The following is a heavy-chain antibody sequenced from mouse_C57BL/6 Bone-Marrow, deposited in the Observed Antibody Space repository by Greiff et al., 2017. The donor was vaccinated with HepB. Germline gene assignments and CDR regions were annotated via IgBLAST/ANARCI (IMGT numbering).Heavy chain of an antibody. CDR3: ARSETAQAAWFAY. V-gene: IGHV1-54*01. CDR1: GYAFTNYL. CDR2: INPGSGGT. D-gene: IGHD3-2*02. Sequence: VKLQQCGAELVRPGPSVKVSCKASGYAFTNYLIEWVKQRPGQGLEWIGVINPGSGGTNYHEKFKGKATLTADKSSSTAYMQLSSLTSEDSAVYFCARSETAQAAWFAYWGQGTLVTVSA. J-gene: IGHJ3*01.